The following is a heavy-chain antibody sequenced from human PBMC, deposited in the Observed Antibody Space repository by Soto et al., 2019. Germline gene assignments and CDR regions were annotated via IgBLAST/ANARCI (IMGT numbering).Heavy chain of an antibody. CDR1: GGSISRGDDY. J-gene: IGHJ4*02. CDR2: IYYSGST. V-gene: IGHV4-30-4*02. CDR3: ARETPIRLGELTPTN. Sequence: PSDTLSLTSTVSGGSISRGDDYLSWIRQPPGKGLEWIGYIYYSGSTYYNPSLKRRVTISVDTSKNQFSLKLRSVTAAVTAVNYCARETPIRLGELTPTNWGQGTLVHVSS. D-gene: IGHD3-16*01.